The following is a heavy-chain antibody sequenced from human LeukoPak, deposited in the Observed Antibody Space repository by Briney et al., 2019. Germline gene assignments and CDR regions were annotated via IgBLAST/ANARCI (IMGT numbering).Heavy chain of an antibody. CDR2: ISYDGSNK. J-gene: IGHJ4*02. CDR1: GFTFSSYG. V-gene: IGHV3-30*18. CDR3: AKPAPSDY. Sequence: SLRLSCAASGFTFSSYGMHWVRQAPGKGLEWVAVISYDGSNKYYADSVKGRFTISRDNSKNTLYLQMKSLRAEDTAVYYCAKPAPSDYWGQGTLVTVSS.